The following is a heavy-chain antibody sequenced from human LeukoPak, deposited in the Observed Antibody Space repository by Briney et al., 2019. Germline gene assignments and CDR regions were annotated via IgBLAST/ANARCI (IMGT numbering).Heavy chain of an antibody. CDR3: ARLFGDQFYYYYMDV. J-gene: IGHJ6*03. CDR1: GGSISSGGYY. CDR2: IYYSGST. Sequence: SQTLSLTCTVSGGSISSGGYYWSWIRQHPGKGLEWIGYIYYSGSTYYNPSLKSRVTISVDTSKNQFSLKLSSVTAADTAVYYCARLFGDQFYYYYMDVWGKGTTVTVSS. V-gene: IGHV4-31*03. D-gene: IGHD3-10*02.